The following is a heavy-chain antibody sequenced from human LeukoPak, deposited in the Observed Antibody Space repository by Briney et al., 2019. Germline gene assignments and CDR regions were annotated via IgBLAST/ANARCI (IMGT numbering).Heavy chain of an antibody. CDR3: ARVDYGGNQLRYYYFDY. V-gene: IGHV4-59*11. D-gene: IGHD4-23*01. J-gene: IGHJ4*02. CDR1: GGSISSHY. Sequence: PSETLSLTCTVSGGSISSHYWSWIRQPPGKGLEWIGYIYYSGTTNYNPSLKSRVTISVDTSKNQFSLKLSSVTAADTALYYCARVDYGGNQLRYYYFDYWGQGTLVTVSS. CDR2: IYYSGTT.